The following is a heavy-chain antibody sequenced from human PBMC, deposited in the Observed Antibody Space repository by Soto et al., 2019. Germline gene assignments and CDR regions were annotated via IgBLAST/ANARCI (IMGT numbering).Heavy chain of an antibody. Sequence: EVPLLESGGGLVQPGGSLRLSCAASGFTFSSYAMSWVRQAPVKGLEWVSAISGSGGSTYYADSVKGRFTISRDNSKNTLYLQMNSLRAEDTAVYYCARRGSGSYYDYWGQGTQVTVSS. V-gene: IGHV3-23*01. D-gene: IGHD1-26*01. CDR1: GFTFSSYA. CDR3: ARRGSGSYYDY. J-gene: IGHJ4*02. CDR2: ISGSGGST.